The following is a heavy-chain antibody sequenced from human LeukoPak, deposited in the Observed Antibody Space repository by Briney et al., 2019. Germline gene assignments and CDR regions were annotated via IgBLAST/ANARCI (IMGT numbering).Heavy chain of an antibody. D-gene: IGHD6-13*01. J-gene: IGHJ4*02. V-gene: IGHV1-69*04. Sequence: SVKVSCKASGGTFSSYAISWVRQAPGQGLEWMGRIIPILGIANYARKVQGRVTITADKSTSTAYMELSSLRSEDTAVYYCARVGRDGYLFDYWGQGTLVTFSS. CDR2: IIPILGIA. CDR3: ARVGRDGYLFDY. CDR1: GGTFSSYA.